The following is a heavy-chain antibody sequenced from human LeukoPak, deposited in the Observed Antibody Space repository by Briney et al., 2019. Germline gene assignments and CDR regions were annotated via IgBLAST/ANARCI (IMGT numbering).Heavy chain of an antibody. CDR1: GFTFSSYA. CDR3: AKDLRVYSSSH. Sequence: GGSLRLSCAASGFTFSSYAMSWVRQAPGKGLEWVSAISGSGGSTYYADSVKGRFTISRDNSKKTLYLQMNSLRAEDTAVYYCAKDLRVYSSSHWGQGTLVTVSS. V-gene: IGHV3-23*01. D-gene: IGHD6-6*01. J-gene: IGHJ4*02. CDR2: ISGSGGST.